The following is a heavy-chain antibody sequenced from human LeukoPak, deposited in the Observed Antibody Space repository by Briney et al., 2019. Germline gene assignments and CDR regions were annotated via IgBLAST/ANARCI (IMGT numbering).Heavy chain of an antibody. V-gene: IGHV4-39*07. Sequence: SETLSLTCTVSGGSISSSSYYWGWIRQPPGKGLEWIGSIYYSGSTYYNPSLKSRVTISVDTSKNQFSLKLSSVTAADTAVYYCARAGYSYGLKLTTSDLYYFDYWGQGTLVTVSS. CDR1: GGSISSSSYY. D-gene: IGHD5-18*01. CDR2: IYYSGST. J-gene: IGHJ4*02. CDR3: ARAGYSYGLKLTTSDLYYFDY.